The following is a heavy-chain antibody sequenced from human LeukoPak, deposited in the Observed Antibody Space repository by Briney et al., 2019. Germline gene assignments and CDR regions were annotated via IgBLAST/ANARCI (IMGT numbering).Heavy chain of an antibody. CDR1: GGSISSSSYY. D-gene: IGHD3-16*01. Sequence: SETLSLTCTVSGGSISSSSYYWGWIRQPPGKGLEWIGSIYYSGSTYYNPSLKSRVTISVDTSKNQFSLNLTSVTAADTAVYYCARIAGGLYFYYYYMDVWGKGTTVTVSS. J-gene: IGHJ6*03. V-gene: IGHV4-39*07. CDR2: IYYSGST. CDR3: ARIAGGLYFYYYYMDV.